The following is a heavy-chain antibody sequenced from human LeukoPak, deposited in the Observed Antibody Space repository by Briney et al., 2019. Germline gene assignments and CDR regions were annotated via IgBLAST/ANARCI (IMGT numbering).Heavy chain of an antibody. D-gene: IGHD3-22*01. J-gene: IGHJ4*02. CDR3: ARFDDSSGYYYFDY. CDR1: GGTFSSYV. Sequence: ASVKVSCKASGGTFSSYVINWVRQAPGQGLEWMGGIVPIFATANYAQKFQGRVTITTDESTSTAYMELSSLRSEDTAVYYCARFDDSSGYYYFDYWGQGTLVTVSS. V-gene: IGHV1-69*05. CDR2: IVPIFATA.